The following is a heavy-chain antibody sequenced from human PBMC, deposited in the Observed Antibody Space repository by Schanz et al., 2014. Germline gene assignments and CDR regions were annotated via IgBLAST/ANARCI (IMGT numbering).Heavy chain of an antibody. CDR1: GGSFISYY. V-gene: IGHV4-59*01. Sequence: QVQLEESGPGMVKPSETLSLNCTVSGGSFISYYWSWIRQPPGKGLEWIGYASSTGSAESNPSLKSRVTISVNTSKNQFSLNLISVTAADTAVYYCARQGIGYQHGRYYSYMDVWGRGTTVTVSS. CDR2: ASSTGSA. J-gene: IGHJ6*03. D-gene: IGHD2-2*01. CDR3: ARQGIGYQHGRYYSYMDV.